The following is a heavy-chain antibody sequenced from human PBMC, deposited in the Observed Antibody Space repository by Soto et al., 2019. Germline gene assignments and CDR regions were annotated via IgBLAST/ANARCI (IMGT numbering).Heavy chain of an antibody. Sequence: ASVKVSCKASGYTFTSYYMHWVRQAPGQGLEWMGIINPSGGSTSYAQKFQGRVTISVDTSKNQFSLKLSSVTAADTAVYYCVKYSSSWLTSDYWGQGTQVTVSS. CDR2: INPSGGST. CDR3: VKYSSSWLTSDY. CDR1: GYTFTSYY. V-gene: IGHV1-46*01. J-gene: IGHJ4*02. D-gene: IGHD6-13*01.